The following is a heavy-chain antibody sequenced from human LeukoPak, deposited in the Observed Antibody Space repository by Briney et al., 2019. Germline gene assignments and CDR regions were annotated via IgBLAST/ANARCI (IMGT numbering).Heavy chain of an antibody. CDR3: ARDNPPDY. Sequence: QSGGSLRLSCAASGFNFNNYWMSWLRQAPGKGLEWVANIKQDGSEKSYVESVRGRFTISRDNAKNSLYLQLNSLRAEDTALYYCARDNPPDYWGQGTLVTVSS. J-gene: IGHJ4*02. V-gene: IGHV3-7*03. CDR1: GFNFNNYW. CDR2: IKQDGSEK.